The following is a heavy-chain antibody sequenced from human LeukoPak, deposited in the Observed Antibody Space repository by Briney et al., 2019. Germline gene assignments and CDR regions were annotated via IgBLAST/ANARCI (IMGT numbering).Heavy chain of an antibody. J-gene: IGHJ4*02. D-gene: IGHD6-19*01. CDR2: IYPGDSDT. V-gene: IGHV5-51*01. CDR3: ARHLGQWLVSGHYFDY. Sequence: GESLKISCKGSGYSFTSYWIGWVRQMPGKGLEWMWIIYPGDSDTRYSPSFQGQVTISADKSISTAYLQWSSLKASDTAMYYCARHLGQWLVSGHYFDYWGQGTLVTVSS. CDR1: GYSFTSYW.